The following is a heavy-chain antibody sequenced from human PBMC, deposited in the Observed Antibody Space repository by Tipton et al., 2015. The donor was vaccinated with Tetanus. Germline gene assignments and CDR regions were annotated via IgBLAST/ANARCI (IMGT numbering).Heavy chain of an antibody. V-gene: IGHV3-33*01. Sequence: AASGFIFSSYGIHWVRQAPGKGLEWVAVSWYDGTDKYYADSVKGRFTISRDNSKKTLYLQMNSLRAEDTAVYYCAREADCSGGSCFSGDFDNWGQGTQVTVSS. CDR3: AREADCSGGSCFSGDFDN. CDR2: SWYDGTDK. D-gene: IGHD2-15*01. J-gene: IGHJ4*02. CDR1: GFIFSSYG.